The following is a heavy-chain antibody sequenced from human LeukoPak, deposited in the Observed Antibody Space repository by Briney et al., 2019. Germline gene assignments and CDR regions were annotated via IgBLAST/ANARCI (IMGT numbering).Heavy chain of an antibody. CDR2: ISGSGGST. V-gene: IGHV3-23*01. Sequence: GGSLRLSCAASGFTFSSYAMSWVRQAPGKGLEWVSAISGSGGSTYYADSVKGRFTISRDNAKNTLYLQMNSLRAEDTAVYYCARRIQGMAPYYLDYWGQGTLVTVSS. CDR3: ARRIQGMAPYYLDY. CDR1: GFTFSSYA. D-gene: IGHD5-24*01. J-gene: IGHJ4*02.